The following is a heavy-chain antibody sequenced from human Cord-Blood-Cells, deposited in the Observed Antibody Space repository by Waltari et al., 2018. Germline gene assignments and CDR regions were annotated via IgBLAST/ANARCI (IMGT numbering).Heavy chain of an antibody. D-gene: IGHD1-26*01. Sequence: QVQLVQSGAEVKKPGASVKVSCKASGYTFTGYYMPWVRQAPGQGLEWMGRINPNRGGTNDAQKFQGWVTMTRDTSISTAYMELSRLRSDDTAVYYCARGRELYYFDYWGQGTLVTVSS. V-gene: IGHV1-2*04. CDR3: ARGRELYYFDY. CDR2: INPNRGGT. CDR1: GYTFTGYY. J-gene: IGHJ4*02.